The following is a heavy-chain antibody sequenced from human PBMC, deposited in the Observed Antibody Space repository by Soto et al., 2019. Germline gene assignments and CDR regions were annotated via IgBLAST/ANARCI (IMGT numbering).Heavy chain of an antibody. D-gene: IGHD3-10*01. V-gene: IGHV4-39*01. CDR1: GGSISSSSFY. CDR3: ARQRPTNTDYSGSRSKWFDP. CDR2: LYYSGST. Sequence: QLQLQESGPGLVKPSETLSLTCTVSGGSISSSSFYWGWIRQPPGKVLEWIGSLYYSGSTYYNPSLRSRVTNSVDPSNNQSSLKLSAVSAADTALYYCARQRPTNTDYSGSRSKWFDPWGQGTLVTDSS. J-gene: IGHJ5*02.